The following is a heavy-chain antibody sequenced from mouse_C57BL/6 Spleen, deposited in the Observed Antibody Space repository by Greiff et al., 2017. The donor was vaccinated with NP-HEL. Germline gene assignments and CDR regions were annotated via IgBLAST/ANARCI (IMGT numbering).Heavy chain of an antibody. CDR2: IDPETGGT. V-gene: IGHV1-15*01. D-gene: IGHD1-1*01. CDR1: GYTFTDYA. J-gene: IGHJ1*03. CDR3: TRRYGSSYGWYFDG. Sequence: QVQLQQSGAELVRPGASVTLSCKASGYTFTDYALHWVKQTPVHGLEWIGAIDPETGGTAYTQKFKGKAILTADKSSSTAYMELRSLTSEDSAVYYCTRRYGSSYGWYFDGWGTGTTVTVSS.